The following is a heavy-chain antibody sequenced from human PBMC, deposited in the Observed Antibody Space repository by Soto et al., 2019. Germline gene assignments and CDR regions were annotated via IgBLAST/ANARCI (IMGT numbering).Heavy chain of an antibody. D-gene: IGHD2-2*01. Sequence: PSYSLSLTCTVCGGSISSSGYYWGWIRQPPGKGLEWIGSIYYSGSTYYNPSLKSRVTISVDTSKNQFSLKLSSVTAADTAVYYCARDPHPSYCISTNCNSPSYYGMDVWGQGTTVTVSS. CDR3: ARDPHPSYCISTNCNSPSYYGMDV. J-gene: IGHJ6*02. CDR1: GGSISSSGYY. V-gene: IGHV4-39*02. CDR2: IYYSGST.